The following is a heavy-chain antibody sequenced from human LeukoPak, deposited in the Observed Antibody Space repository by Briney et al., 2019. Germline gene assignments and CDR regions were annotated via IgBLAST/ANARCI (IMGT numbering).Heavy chain of an antibody. Sequence: SETLSLTCTVSGGSISSYHWSWIRQHPGKGLEWIGYIYSSGSTSYNPSLKSRVAISVDTSKNQFSLKLSSVTAADTAVYYCARRISGGSSDYWGQGTLVTVSS. CDR3: ARRISGGSSDY. CDR1: GGSISSYH. D-gene: IGHD2-15*01. CDR2: IYSSGST. V-gene: IGHV4-59*08. J-gene: IGHJ4*02.